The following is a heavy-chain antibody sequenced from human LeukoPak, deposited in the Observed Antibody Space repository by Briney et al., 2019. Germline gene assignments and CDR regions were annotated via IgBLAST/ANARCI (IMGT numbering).Heavy chain of an antibody. CDR3: AKGEYFDWLDPYFDY. CDR2: IKQDGSEK. CDR1: GFTFSSYW. J-gene: IGHJ4*02. Sequence: PGGSLRLSCAASGFTFSSYWMSWVRQAPGKGLEWVANIKQDGSEKYYVDSVKGRFTISRDNAKNSLYLQMNSLRAEDTAVYYCAKGEYFDWLDPYFDYWGQGTLVTVSS. V-gene: IGHV3-7*03. D-gene: IGHD3-9*01.